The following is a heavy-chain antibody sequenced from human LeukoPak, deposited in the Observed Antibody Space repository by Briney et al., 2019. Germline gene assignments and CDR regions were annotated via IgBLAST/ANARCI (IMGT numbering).Heavy chain of an antibody. CDR3: AASGGPINWFDP. V-gene: IGHV4-34*01. Sequence: PSETLSLTCAVYGGSFSGYYWGWIRQPPGKGLQWIGEINHSGYTNYNPSLKSRVAISIDTSKNQSSLKLSSVTAADTAIYYCAASGGPINWFDPWGQGTLVTVSS. J-gene: IGHJ5*02. D-gene: IGHD2-15*01. CDR2: INHSGYT. CDR1: GGSFSGYY.